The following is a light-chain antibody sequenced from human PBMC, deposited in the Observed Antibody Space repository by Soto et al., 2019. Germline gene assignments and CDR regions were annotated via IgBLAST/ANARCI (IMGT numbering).Light chain of an antibody. J-gene: IGKJ1*01. V-gene: IGKV3-15*01. CDR2: GAS. Sequence: EIVMTQSPATVSVSPGDRVTLSCRASRTVHSNVAWYQHKPGQAPRLLIYGASFRATGMPARFSGSGFGTEFTLTISSLQSEDFAVYYCQQYVTSPWAFGQGTKVDIK. CDR3: QQYVTSPWA. CDR1: RTVHSN.